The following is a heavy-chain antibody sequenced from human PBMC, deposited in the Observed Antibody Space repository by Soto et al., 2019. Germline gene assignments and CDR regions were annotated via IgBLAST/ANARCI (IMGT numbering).Heavy chain of an antibody. CDR1: GFTFSNNA. J-gene: IGHJ6*03. D-gene: IGHD2-21*02. CDR2: ISGSSRST. Sequence: SLRLSCAASGFTFSNNAMSWVRQAPGKGLEWVSVISGSSRSTYYTDSVKGRFTISRDNSKNTLYLQMNSLRAEDTAVYYCAKDRVTYYYMDVWGKGTTVTVSS. V-gene: IGHV3-23*01. CDR3: AKDRVTYYYMDV.